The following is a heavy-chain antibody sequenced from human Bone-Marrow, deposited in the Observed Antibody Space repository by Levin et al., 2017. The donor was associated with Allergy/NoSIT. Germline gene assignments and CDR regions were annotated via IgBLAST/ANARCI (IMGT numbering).Heavy chain of an antibody. Sequence: GGSLRLSCAASGFTFSSYSMNWVRQAPGKGLEWVSSISSSSSYIYYADSVKGRFTISRDNAKNSLYLQMNSLRAEDTAVYYCARVGERNDAFDIWGQGTMVTVSS. CDR3: ARVGERNDAFDI. CDR2: ISSSSSYI. V-gene: IGHV3-21*01. CDR1: GFTFSSYS. J-gene: IGHJ3*02.